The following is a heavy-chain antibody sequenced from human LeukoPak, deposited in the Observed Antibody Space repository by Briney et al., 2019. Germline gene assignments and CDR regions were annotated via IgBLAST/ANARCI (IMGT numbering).Heavy chain of an antibody. CDR1: GFTFDDYG. Sequence: GGSLRLSCAASGFTFDDYGMSWVRQAPGKGLEWVSGSNWNGGSTGYADSVKGRFTISRDNAKNSLYLQMNSLRAEDTALYYCARDSEYQLLGTFDYWGQGTLVTVSS. V-gene: IGHV3-20*04. D-gene: IGHD2-2*01. CDR3: ARDSEYQLLGTFDY. J-gene: IGHJ4*02. CDR2: SNWNGGST.